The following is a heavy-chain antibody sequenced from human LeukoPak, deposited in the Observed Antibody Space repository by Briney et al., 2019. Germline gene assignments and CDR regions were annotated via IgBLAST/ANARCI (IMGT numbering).Heavy chain of an antibody. D-gene: IGHD3-22*01. J-gene: IGHJ4*02. V-gene: IGHV1-8*01. Sequence: ASAKVSCKASGYTFTSYDINWVRQATGQGLEWMGWMNPSSGNTGYAQRFQGRVTMTRNTSISTAYMELSSLRSEDTAVYYCARALPLIDFYESSASISPRPAYDYWGQGTLVTVSS. CDR3: ARALPLIDFYESSASISPRPAYDY. CDR1: GYTFTSYD. CDR2: MNPSSGNT.